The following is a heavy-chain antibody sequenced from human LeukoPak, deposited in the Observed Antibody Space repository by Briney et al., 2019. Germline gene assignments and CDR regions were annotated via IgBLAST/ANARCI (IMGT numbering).Heavy chain of an antibody. V-gene: IGHV3-23*01. CDR2: ISGSGGST. D-gene: IGHD1-26*01. CDR1: GFRFSHSW. J-gene: IGHJ6*02. Sequence: GGSLRLSCAASGFRFSHSWMSWVRQAPGKGLEWVSGISGSGGSTYYADSVKGRFTISRDISKNTLYVQMNSLRAEDAAVYYCAKDKGWGYSSYDYYGMDVWGQGTTVTVS. CDR3: AKDKGWGYSSYDYYGMDV.